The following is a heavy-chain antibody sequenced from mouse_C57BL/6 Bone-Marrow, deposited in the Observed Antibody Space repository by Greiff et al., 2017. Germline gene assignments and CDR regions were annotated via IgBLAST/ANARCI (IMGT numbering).Heavy chain of an antibody. CDR2: IDPSDSYT. CDR1: GYTFTSYW. V-gene: IGHV1-69*01. CDR3: ARSIYDYDEGSMDY. Sequence: VQLQQSGAELVMPGASVKLSCKASGYTFTSYWMHWVKQRPGQGLEWIGEIDPSDSYTNYNKKFKGKSPLTVDKSSSTAYMQLSSLTSEDSAVYYCARSIYDYDEGSMDYWGQGTSVTVSS. J-gene: IGHJ4*01. D-gene: IGHD2-4*01.